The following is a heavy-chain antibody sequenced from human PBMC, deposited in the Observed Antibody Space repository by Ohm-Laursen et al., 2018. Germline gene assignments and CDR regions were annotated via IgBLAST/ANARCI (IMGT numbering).Heavy chain of an antibody. Sequence: SLRLSCSASGFTFSSYDMHWVRQGTGKGLEWVSAIATAGDTYYLGSVKGRFTISRENAKNSLYLQMNSLRAGDTAVYYCARGTVISGVFDIWGQGTMVTVSS. CDR2: IATAGDT. CDR3: ARGTVISGVFDI. J-gene: IGHJ3*02. V-gene: IGHV3-13*01. D-gene: IGHD2-21*01. CDR1: GFTFSSYD.